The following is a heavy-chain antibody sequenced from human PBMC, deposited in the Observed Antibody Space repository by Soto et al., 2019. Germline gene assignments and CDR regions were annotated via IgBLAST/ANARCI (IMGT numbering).Heavy chain of an antibody. CDR3: TRLLVVPAAPLGMYVFDF. CDR1: GFTLGDYA. V-gene: IGHV3-49*04. D-gene: IGHD2-2*01. CDR2: IRSKAYGGTT. Sequence: PGGSLRLSCTASGFTLGDYAMSWVRHAPGKGLEWVGFIRSKAYGGTTEYAASVKGRFTISRDDSKSIAYLQMNSLKTEDTAVYYCTRLLVVPAAPLGMYVFDFWGQGTMDTGS. J-gene: IGHJ3*01.